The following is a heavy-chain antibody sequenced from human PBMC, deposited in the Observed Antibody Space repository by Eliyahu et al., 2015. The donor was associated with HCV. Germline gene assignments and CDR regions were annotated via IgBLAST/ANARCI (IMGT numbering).Heavy chain of an antibody. J-gene: IGHJ5*02. Sequence: EEQLVESGGGLVQPGGSLRLSCSASGFTFSSYFLYWVRQAPGKGLEYVSAINSNGGNTYYADSVKGRFTTSRDNSKSTLYLQMTSLRAEDTAVYYCVQDGHVVSSNLWGQGTLVTVSS. CDR1: GFTFSSYF. D-gene: IGHD2-15*01. CDR2: INSNGGNT. CDR3: VQDGHVVSSNL. V-gene: IGHV3-64D*09.